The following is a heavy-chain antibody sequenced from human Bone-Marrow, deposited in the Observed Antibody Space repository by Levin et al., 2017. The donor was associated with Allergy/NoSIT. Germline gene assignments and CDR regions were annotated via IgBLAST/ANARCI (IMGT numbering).Heavy chain of an antibody. CDR1: GFTFSSDA. V-gene: IGHV3-23*01. CDR3: AKDKRGDYYGSGTNFDY. CDR2: ISGGGGTT. D-gene: IGHD3-10*01. Sequence: GGSLRLSCAASGFTFSSDAMTWVRQAPGKGLEWVSGISGGGGTTYYADSVKGRFTISRDNSKNTLYLQMNSLKAEDTAVYYCAKDKRGDYYGSGTNFDYWGQGTLVTVSS. J-gene: IGHJ4*02.